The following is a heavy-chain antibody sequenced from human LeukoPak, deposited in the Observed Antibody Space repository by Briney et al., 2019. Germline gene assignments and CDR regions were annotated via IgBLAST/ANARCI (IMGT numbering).Heavy chain of an antibody. J-gene: IGHJ5*02. CDR1: GYTFTSYY. CDR3: ARAPPHLGYCTNGVCRRLPLDGYNWFDP. CDR2: INPSGGST. V-gene: IGHV1-46*01. Sequence: ASVKVSCKASGYTFTSYYMHWVRQAPGQGLEWMGIINPSGGSTSYAQKFQGRVTMTRDTSTSTVYMELSSLRSEDTAVYYCARAPPHLGYCTNGVCRRLPLDGYNWFDPWGQGTLVTVSS. D-gene: IGHD2-8*01.